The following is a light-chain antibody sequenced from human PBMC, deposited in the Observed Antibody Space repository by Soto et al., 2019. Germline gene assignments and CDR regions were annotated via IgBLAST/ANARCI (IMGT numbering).Light chain of an antibody. J-gene: IGKJ2*01. V-gene: IGKV3-15*01. CDR2: AAS. CDR1: QSISSN. Sequence: EIVMTQSPATLSVSPGERATLSCRASQSISSNLAWYLQKPGQAPRLLIYAASTRATGIPVRFSGSGSGTEFTLTISSLQSEDFAVYYCQHYNNWPPMYTFGQGTKLEIK. CDR3: QHYNNWPPMYT.